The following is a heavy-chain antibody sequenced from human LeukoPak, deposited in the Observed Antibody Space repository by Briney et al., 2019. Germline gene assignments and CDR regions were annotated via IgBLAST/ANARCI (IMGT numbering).Heavy chain of an antibody. J-gene: IGHJ6*02. CDR1: GFTFSSYA. D-gene: IGHD6-13*01. CDR3: AAPLIAAAATYYYYYGMDV. Sequence: PGGSLRLSCAASGFTFSSYAMSWVRQAPGKGLEWVSAISGSGGSTYYADSVKGRFTISRDNSKNTLYLQMNSLRAEDTAVYYCAAPLIAAAATYYYYYGMDVWGQGTTVTVSS. CDR2: ISGSGGST. V-gene: IGHV3-23*01.